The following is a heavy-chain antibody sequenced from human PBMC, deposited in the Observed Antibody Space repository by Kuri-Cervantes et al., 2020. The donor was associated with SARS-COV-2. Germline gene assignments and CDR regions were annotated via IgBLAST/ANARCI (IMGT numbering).Heavy chain of an antibody. V-gene: IGHV3-30*02. J-gene: IGHJ4*02. Sequence: GESLKISCAASGFTFSSYGMHWVRQAPGKGLEWVAFIRYDGSNKYYADSVKGRFTISRDNSKNTLYLQMNSLRAEDTAVYYCAKDQGYDYYDSSGYYGWGVVDYWGQGTLVTVSS. CDR1: GFTFSSYG. D-gene: IGHD3-22*01. CDR2: IRYDGSNK. CDR3: AKDQGYDYYDSSGYYGWGVVDY.